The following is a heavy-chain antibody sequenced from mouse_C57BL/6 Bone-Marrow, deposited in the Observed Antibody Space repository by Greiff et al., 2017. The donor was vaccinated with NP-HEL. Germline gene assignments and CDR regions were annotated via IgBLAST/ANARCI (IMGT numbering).Heavy chain of an antibody. CDR2: IYPRSGNT. CDR1: GYTFTSYG. Sequence: VQLQQSGAELARPGASVKLSCKASGYTFTSYGISWVKQRTGQGLEWIGEIYPRSGNTYYNEKFKGKATLTADKSSSTAYMELRSLTSEDSAVYFCARDYYGNYPFAYWGQGTLVTVSA. D-gene: IGHD2-1*01. V-gene: IGHV1-81*01. CDR3: ARDYYGNYPFAY. J-gene: IGHJ3*01.